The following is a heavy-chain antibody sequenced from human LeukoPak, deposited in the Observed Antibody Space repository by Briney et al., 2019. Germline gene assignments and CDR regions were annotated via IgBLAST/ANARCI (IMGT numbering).Heavy chain of an antibody. J-gene: IGHJ4*02. CDR2: IYYSGST. D-gene: IGHD5-24*01. V-gene: IGHV4-59*08. CDR3: AGIEMAYFDY. Sequence: SETLSLTCTVSGGSISSYYWSWIRQPPGKGLEWIGYIYYSGSTNYNPSLKSRVTISVDTSKNQFSLKLSSVTAADTAVYYCAGIEMAYFDYWGQGTLVTVSS. CDR1: GGSISSYY.